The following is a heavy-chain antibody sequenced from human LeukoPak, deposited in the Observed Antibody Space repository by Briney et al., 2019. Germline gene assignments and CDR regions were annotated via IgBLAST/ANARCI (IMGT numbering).Heavy chain of an antibody. Sequence: PSETLSLTCTVSGGSISSYYWSWIRQPPGKGLEWIGYIYCSGSTNYNPSLKSRVTISVDTSKNQFSLKLSSVTAADTAVYYCARGRYYYGSGSYRPSYGMDVWGQGTTVTVSS. V-gene: IGHV4-59*01. J-gene: IGHJ6*02. CDR2: IYCSGST. CDR3: ARGRYYYGSGSYRPSYGMDV. D-gene: IGHD3-10*01. CDR1: GGSISSYY.